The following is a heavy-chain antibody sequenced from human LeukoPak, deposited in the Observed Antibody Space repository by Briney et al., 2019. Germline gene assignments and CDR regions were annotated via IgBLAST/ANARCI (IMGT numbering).Heavy chain of an antibody. CDR1: GGSIVSHY. Sequence: SETLSLTCTVSGGSIVSHYWNWIRQPVGRGLEWIGRFYASGTTNTSPSLKSRVTMSVDTSKNQFSLKLSSVTAADTAVYYCAKDSSTWGNLAGHFDSWGHGTLVTVSS. D-gene: IGHD6-13*01. J-gene: IGHJ4*01. CDR2: FYASGTT. CDR3: AKDSSTWGNLAGHFDS. V-gene: IGHV4-4*07.